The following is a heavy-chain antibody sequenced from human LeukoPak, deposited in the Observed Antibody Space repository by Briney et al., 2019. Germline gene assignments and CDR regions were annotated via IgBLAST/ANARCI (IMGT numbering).Heavy chain of an antibody. J-gene: IGHJ4*02. CDR1: GFTFNNYA. Sequence: PGGSLRLSCAASGFTFNNYAMSWVRQAPGKGLEWVANIKNDGAVKNYVDSVKGRFTISRDNAKNSLYLQMNSLRAEDTAVYYCAKDSYSKGDFWGQGVLVTVSS. CDR3: AKDSYSKGDF. V-gene: IGHV3-7*01. CDR2: IKNDGAVK. D-gene: IGHD6-13*01.